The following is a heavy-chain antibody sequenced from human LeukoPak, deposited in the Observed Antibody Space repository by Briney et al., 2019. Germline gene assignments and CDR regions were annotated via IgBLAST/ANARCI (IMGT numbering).Heavy chain of an antibody. CDR3: AKGMYYFDY. V-gene: IGHV3-9*03. CDR2: ISWNSGSI. J-gene: IGHJ4*02. Sequence: PGGSLRLPCAASGFTFDDYAMHWVRQAPGKGLEWVSGISWNSGSIGYADSVKGRFTISRDNAKNSLYLQMNSLRAEDMALYYCAKGMYYFDYWGQGTLVTVSS. CDR1: GFTFDDYA.